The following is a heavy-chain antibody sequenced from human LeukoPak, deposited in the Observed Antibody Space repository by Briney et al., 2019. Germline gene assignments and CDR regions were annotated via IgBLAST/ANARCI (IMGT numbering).Heavy chain of an antibody. Sequence: GGSLRLYCAASGFTVGSNYMSWVRQAPGMGLEWVSIIYSGGNTYYADSVKDRFTISRDNSKNTLYLQMNNLRVEDTAVYYCARGYCSGGSCYFVWFDTWGQGTLVTVSS. CDR3: ARGYCSGGSCYFVWFDT. CDR2: IYSGGNT. V-gene: IGHV3-53*01. CDR1: GFTVGSNY. D-gene: IGHD2-15*01. J-gene: IGHJ5*02.